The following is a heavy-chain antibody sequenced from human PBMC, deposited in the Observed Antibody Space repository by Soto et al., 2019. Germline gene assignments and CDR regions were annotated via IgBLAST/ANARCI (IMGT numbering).Heavy chain of an antibody. CDR1: GFTFSSYA. CDR3: AKVPSYDFWSGYYSGYYEH. CDR2: ISXSGGST. J-gene: IGHJ1*01. Sequence: RGSLRLSCAASGFTFSSYAMSWVRQAPGKGLEWVSAISXSGGSTYYADSVKGRFTISRDNSKNTLYLQMNSLRAEDPAVYYCAKVPSYDFWSGYYSGYYEHWGQGTLVTVSS. V-gene: IGHV3-23*01. D-gene: IGHD3-3*01.